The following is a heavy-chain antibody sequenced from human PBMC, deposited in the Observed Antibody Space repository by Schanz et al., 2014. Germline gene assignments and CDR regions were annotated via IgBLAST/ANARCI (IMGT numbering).Heavy chain of an antibody. D-gene: IGHD3-10*01. Sequence: EVQLAESGGGLVQPGGSLRLSCAASTFTFSSDWMSWVRQAPGKGLEWVANIKEDGSVKGYVDSVKGRFTISRDNAKNSLYLQMTSLRAEDTAVYYCAKGRFGELSAFDIWGQGTMVTVSS. J-gene: IGHJ3*02. CDR2: IKEDGSVK. CDR3: AKGRFGELSAFDI. V-gene: IGHV3-7*02. CDR1: TFTFSSDW.